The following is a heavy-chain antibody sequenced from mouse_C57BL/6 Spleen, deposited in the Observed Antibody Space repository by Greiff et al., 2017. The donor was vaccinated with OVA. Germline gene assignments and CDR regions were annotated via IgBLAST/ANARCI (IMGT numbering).Heavy chain of an antibody. CDR1: GYTFTSYW. CDR2: IDPSDSYT. CDR3: ARGGYDYEAY. J-gene: IGHJ3*01. V-gene: IGHV1-50*01. D-gene: IGHD2-4*01. Sequence: QVPLPQPGAELVKPGASVPLSCQASGYTFTSYWMQWVKQRPGQGLEWIGEIDPSDSYTNYNQKFKGKATLTVDTSSSTAYMQLSSLTSEDSAVYYCARGGYDYEAYWGQGTLVTVSA.